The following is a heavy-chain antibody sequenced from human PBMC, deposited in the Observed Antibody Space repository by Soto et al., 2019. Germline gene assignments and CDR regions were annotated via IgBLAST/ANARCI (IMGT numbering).Heavy chain of an antibody. CDR3: AKTLYYYDSSGLFAY. CDR1: GFAFSSYT. CDR2: ISGSGGST. Sequence: PVGSLRLSCAASGFAFSSYTMSWVRQAPGKGLEWVSAISGSGGSTYYADSVKGRFTISRDNSKNTLYLQMNSLRAEDTAVYYCAKTLYYYDSSGLFAYWGQGTLVTVSS. J-gene: IGHJ4*02. D-gene: IGHD3-22*01. V-gene: IGHV3-23*01.